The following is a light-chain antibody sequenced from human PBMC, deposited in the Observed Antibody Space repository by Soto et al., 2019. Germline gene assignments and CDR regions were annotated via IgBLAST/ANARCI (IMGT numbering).Light chain of an antibody. J-gene: IGKJ1*01. CDR2: DAS. Sequence: DIQLTQSPSTLSASVGDRVTITCRASQSISDLLAWYHQKPGKAPKLLIYDASSLESGAPSRFSGSGSGTEFTLTISSLQPDDFATYYCQQYNSYAWTFGQGTKVDIK. CDR1: QSISDL. V-gene: IGKV1-5*01. CDR3: QQYNSYAWT.